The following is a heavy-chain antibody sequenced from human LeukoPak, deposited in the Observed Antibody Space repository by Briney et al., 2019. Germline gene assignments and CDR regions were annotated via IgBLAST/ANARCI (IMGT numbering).Heavy chain of an antibody. J-gene: IGHJ4*02. CDR1: GPSLSELS. CDR3: AAGRPYSLLDY. CDR2: FDVIDSET. V-gene: IGHV1-24*01. D-gene: IGHD5-18*01. Sequence: ASVKVSCTVSGPSLSELSLYWVRQAPGKGLEWMGGFDVIDSETFYAQKFQGRVTMTEDSSTDTAYMELRSLTSDDTALYYCAAGRPYSLLDYWGQGTLVTVSS.